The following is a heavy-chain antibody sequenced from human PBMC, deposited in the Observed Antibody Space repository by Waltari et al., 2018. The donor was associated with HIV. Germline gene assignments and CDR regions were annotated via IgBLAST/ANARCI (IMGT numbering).Heavy chain of an antibody. CDR1: EFPFSSYA. V-gene: IGHV3-23*01. D-gene: IGHD6-19*01. CDR3: TRGADALSSGSHDY. J-gene: IGHJ4*02. CDR2: ISGSGLST. Sequence: EVQLLESGGGLVQPGGSLKLSCAASEFPFSSYAMCLVRQAPGKGLEVVSDISGSGLSTQYTDSVKGRFTSSRDTSTTTLYLQMNNLRADDTALYYCTRGADALSSGSHDYWGQGTLVTVSS.